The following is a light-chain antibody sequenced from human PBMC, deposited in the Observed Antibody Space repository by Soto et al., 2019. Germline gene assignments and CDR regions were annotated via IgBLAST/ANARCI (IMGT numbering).Light chain of an antibody. CDR2: SSN. Sequence: QSALTQPPSASGTPGQRVTSSCSGSSSNIGTNTVNWYQQFPRSAPKLLMYSSNQRPSGVPDRFSGSKSGTSASLAISGLQSEDEADYYCAAWDGSLNVVLFGGGTKVTVL. V-gene: IGLV1-44*01. CDR3: AAWDGSLNVVL. CDR1: SSNIGTNT. J-gene: IGLJ3*02.